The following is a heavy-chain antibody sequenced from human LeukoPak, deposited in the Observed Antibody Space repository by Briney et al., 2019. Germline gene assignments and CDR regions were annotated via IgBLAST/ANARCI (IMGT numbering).Heavy chain of an antibody. Sequence: ASVKVSCKVSGYTLTELSMHWVRQAPGKGLEWMGGFDPEDGETIYAQKFQGRVTMTEDTSTDTAYMELSSLRSEDTAVYYCTTVAVAGKDYYYYYGMDVWGQGTTVTVS. CDR1: GYTLTELS. D-gene: IGHD6-19*01. CDR2: FDPEDGET. J-gene: IGHJ6*02. CDR3: TTVAVAGKDYYYYYGMDV. V-gene: IGHV1-24*01.